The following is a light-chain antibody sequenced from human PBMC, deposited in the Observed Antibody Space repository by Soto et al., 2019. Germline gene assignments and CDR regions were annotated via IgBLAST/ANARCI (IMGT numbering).Light chain of an antibody. V-gene: IGKV1-5*03. J-gene: IGKJ1*01. CDR3: QQYHIYSWT. CDR1: QSISAW. CDR2: RAS. Sequence: DIPMTQSPSPLSASVGDRVTITCRASQSISAWLAWYQQKPGEAPRLLIYRASTLQSGVSSRFRGSGSGTEFTLTISDLQPDDFASYYCQQYHIYSWTFGQGTTVGIK.